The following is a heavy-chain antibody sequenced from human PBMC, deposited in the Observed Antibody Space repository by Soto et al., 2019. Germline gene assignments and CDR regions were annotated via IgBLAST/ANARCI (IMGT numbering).Heavy chain of an antibody. CDR2: FDPEDGET. D-gene: IGHD3-22*01. CDR3: ATNGHRPYYYDSSGRNYFDY. V-gene: IGHV1-24*01. Sequence: ASVKVSFKVSGYTLTELSMHWLRQAPGKGLEWMGGFDPEDGETIYAQKFQGRVTMTEDTSTDTAYMELSSLRSEDTAVYYCATNGHRPYYYDSSGRNYFDYWGQGTLVTVSS. CDR1: GYTLTELS. J-gene: IGHJ4*02.